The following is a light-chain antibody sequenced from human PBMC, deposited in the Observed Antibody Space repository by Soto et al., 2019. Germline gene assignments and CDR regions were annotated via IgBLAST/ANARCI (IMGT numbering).Light chain of an antibody. CDR3: AAWDDSLSGRV. J-gene: IGLJ1*01. CDR1: SSNIGSNT. V-gene: IGLV1-44*01. Sequence: QSVLTQPPSASGTPGQRVTISCTGSSSNIGSNTLNWYQQLPGTAPKLLIYRSDQRPSGVPDRFSGSKSGTSASLAISGLQSEDEADYYSAAWDDSLSGRVFGTGTKVPVL. CDR2: RSD.